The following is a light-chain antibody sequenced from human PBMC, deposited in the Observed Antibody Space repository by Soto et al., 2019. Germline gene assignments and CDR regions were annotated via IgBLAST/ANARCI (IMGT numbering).Light chain of an antibody. Sequence: SALTQPASVSGSPGQSITISCTGTSSDVGGYNYVSWYQQHPGKAPKLMIYDVSNWPSGVSNRFSGSKSGNTASLTISGLQAEDEADYYCSSYTSSSLHVFGTGTKVTVL. CDR1: SSDVGGYNY. CDR3: SSYTSSSLHV. J-gene: IGLJ1*01. V-gene: IGLV2-14*03. CDR2: DVS.